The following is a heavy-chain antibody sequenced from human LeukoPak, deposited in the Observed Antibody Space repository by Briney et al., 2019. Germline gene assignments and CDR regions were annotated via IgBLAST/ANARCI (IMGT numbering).Heavy chain of an antibody. D-gene: IGHD2-15*01. Sequence: PGGSLRLSCAASGFTFSDYYMSWIRQAPGKGLEWVSYISSSGSTIYYADSVKGRFTISRDNAKNSLYLQMNSLRAEDTAVYYCARPKPSLGWSGYYYGMDVWGQGTTVTVSS. J-gene: IGHJ6*02. CDR1: GFTFSDYY. CDR3: ARPKPSLGWSGYYYGMDV. V-gene: IGHV3-11*01. CDR2: ISSSGSTI.